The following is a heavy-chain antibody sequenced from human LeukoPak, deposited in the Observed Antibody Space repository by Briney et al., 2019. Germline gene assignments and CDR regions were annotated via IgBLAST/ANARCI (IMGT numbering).Heavy chain of an antibody. CDR3: ATDGIPSATALAN. CDR2: IKYDGSKI. J-gene: IGHJ4*02. CDR1: GFTFSHYG. V-gene: IGHV3-30*02. Sequence: GGSLRLSCETSGFTFSHYGIHWVRQVPGMGLEWVAFIKYDGSKIYYAESVQGRFTISRDDSKNNLFLQMTRMRPQDTAVYYCATDGIPSATALANWGQGTLVTVSS. D-gene: IGHD2/OR15-2a*01.